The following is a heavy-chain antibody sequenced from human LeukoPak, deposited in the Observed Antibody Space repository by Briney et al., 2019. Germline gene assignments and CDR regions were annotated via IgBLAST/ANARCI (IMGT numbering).Heavy chain of an antibody. CDR3: ARGRAGRGYSYVIYYHYYMDV. J-gene: IGHJ6*03. Sequence: SDTLSLTRTVSDGSISSSSYYWGWIRQPPGKGLEWIGNLYYDGSTYYNPSLKSRVTMSVDTSKNQFSLKLSSVTAADTAVYYRARGRAGRGYSYVIYYHYYMDVWGKGTTVTISS. CDR2: LYYDGST. D-gene: IGHD5-18*01. CDR1: DGSISSSSYY. V-gene: IGHV4-39*07.